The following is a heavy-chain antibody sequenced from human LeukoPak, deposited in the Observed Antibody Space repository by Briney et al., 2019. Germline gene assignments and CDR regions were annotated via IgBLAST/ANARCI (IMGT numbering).Heavy chain of an antibody. J-gene: IGHJ4*02. Sequence: GGSLRLSCAASGFTLSSYAIHWIRQAPGKGLEWVTVISYDGSTKYYENSVKGRFTISRDNSKNTIYLQMNSLTADDTAVYYCVRAPHTDPHGHAGGYFDYWGQGTLVTVSS. D-gene: IGHD1-26*01. CDR1: GFTLSSYA. CDR2: ISYDGSTK. CDR3: VRAPHTDPHGHAGGYFDY. V-gene: IGHV3-30-3*01.